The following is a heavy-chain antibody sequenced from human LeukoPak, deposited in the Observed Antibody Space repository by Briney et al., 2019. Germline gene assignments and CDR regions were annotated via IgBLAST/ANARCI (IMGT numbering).Heavy chain of an antibody. CDR3: ATWGGRGGG. D-gene: IGHD3-16*01. CDR2: IHYSGST. V-gene: IGHV4-59*08. CDR1: GDSISGYY. Sequence: SETLSLTCTVSGDSISGYYWSWIRQPPGKGLEWIGYIHYSGSTYYNPSLKSRVTISVDTSKNQFSLKLSSVTAADTAAYYCATWGGRGGGWGQGTLVTVSS. J-gene: IGHJ4*02.